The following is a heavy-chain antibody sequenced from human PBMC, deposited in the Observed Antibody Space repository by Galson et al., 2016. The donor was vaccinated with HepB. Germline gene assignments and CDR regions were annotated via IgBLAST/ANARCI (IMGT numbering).Heavy chain of an antibody. CDR2: ISSDGSNK. CDR1: RFTFSTYA. CDR3: ARDINDYVWGSYRPTANFYGMDV. V-gene: IGHV3-30-3*01. J-gene: IGHJ6*02. Sequence: SLRLSCAASRFTFSTYAMHWVRQAPGKGLEWVGVISSDGSNKYYADSVKGRFTISRDSSKNTLSLQMNSLRAEDAAIYYCARDINDYVWGSYRPTANFYGMDVWGQGTTVTVSS. D-gene: IGHD3-16*02.